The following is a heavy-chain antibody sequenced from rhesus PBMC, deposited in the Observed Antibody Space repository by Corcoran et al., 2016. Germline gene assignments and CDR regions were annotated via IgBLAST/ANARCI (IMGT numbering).Heavy chain of an antibody. D-gene: IGHD3-16*01. CDR3: ARRRAVLPFDY. J-gene: IGHJ4*01. Sequence: QVTLKESGPALVKPTQTLTLTCTSPGLSISTSGMGVGWIRQPPGKALEWLAFIYWDDDKYYSTSLKSRLTISKDTSKNQVVLTMTNMDPVDTATYYCARRRAVLPFDYWGQGVLVTVSS. CDR1: GLSISTSGMG. V-gene: IGHV2-174*01. CDR2: IYWDDDK.